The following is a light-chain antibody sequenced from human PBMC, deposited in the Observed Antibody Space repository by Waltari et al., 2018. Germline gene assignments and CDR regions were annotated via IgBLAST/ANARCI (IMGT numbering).Light chain of an antibody. CDR3: QQYYSTPYT. V-gene: IGKV4-1*01. J-gene: IGKJ2*01. CDR2: WAS. Sequence: DIVMTQSQDARAVSLGERATINCKSRRGVLYSSNNKNYLAWYQQKPGQPPKLLIYWASTRESGVPDRFSGSGSGTDFTLTISSLQAEDVAVYYCQQYYSTPYTFGQGTKLEIK. CDR1: RGVLYSSNNKNY.